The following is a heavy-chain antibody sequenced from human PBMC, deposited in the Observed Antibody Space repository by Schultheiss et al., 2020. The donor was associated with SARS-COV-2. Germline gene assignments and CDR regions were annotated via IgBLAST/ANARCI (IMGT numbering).Heavy chain of an antibody. Sequence: GGSLRLSCAASGFTVSSNYMSWVRQAPGKGLEWVSAISGSGVTTYYADSVKGRFTISRDDSQNSLFLQMNSLRVEDTAVYYCARDANIFRGMDVWGQGTTVTVSS. V-gene: IGHV3-23*01. J-gene: IGHJ6*02. CDR1: GFTVSSNY. CDR3: ARDANIFRGMDV. CDR2: ISGSGVTT. D-gene: IGHD3-9*01.